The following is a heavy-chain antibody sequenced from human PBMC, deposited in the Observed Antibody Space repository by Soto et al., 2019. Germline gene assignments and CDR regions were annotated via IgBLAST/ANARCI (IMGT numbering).Heavy chain of an antibody. CDR1: GFTFSSYG. Sequence: GGSLRLSCAASGFTFSSYGMHWVRQAPGKGLGWVAVIWYDGSNKYYADSVKGRFTISRDNSKNTLYLQMNSLRAEDTAVYYCARDFLGYGANWFDPWGQGTLVTVSS. J-gene: IGHJ5*02. D-gene: IGHD4-17*01. V-gene: IGHV3-33*01. CDR3: ARDFLGYGANWFDP. CDR2: IWYDGSNK.